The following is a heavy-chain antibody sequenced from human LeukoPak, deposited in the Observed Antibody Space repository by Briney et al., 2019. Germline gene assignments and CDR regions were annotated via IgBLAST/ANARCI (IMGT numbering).Heavy chain of an antibody. D-gene: IGHD3-22*01. CDR2: TYYSGST. Sequence: SETLSLTCTVSGGSVSGDNYYWSWIRQPPGKGLEWIGLTYYSGSTYYNPSLKSRVTISGDTSKNQFSLKLSSVTAADTAVYYCARRPVTYDSSGYYEGAFDYWGQGTLVTVSS. J-gene: IGHJ4*02. CDR1: GGSVSGDNYY. V-gene: IGHV4-61*01. CDR3: ARRPVTYDSSGYYEGAFDY.